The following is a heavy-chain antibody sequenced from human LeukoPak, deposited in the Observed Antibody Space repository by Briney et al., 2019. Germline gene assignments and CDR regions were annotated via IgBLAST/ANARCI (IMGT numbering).Heavy chain of an antibody. V-gene: IGHV1-2*02. CDR3: ARDLAYSSSRYYYYYYMDV. CDR2: INPNSGGT. J-gene: IGHJ6*03. D-gene: IGHD6-13*01. CDR1: GYTFTGYY. Sequence: GASVKVSCKASGYTFTGYYMHWVRQAPGQGLEWMGWINPNSGGTNYAQKFQGRVTMTRDTSISTAYMELSRLRSDDTAVYYCARDLAYSSSRYYYYYYMDVWGKGTTVTISS.